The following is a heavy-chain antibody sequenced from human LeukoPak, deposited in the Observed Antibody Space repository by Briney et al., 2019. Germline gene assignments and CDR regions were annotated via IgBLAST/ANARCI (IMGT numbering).Heavy chain of an antibody. J-gene: IGHJ4*02. CDR2: IKPDGSDK. V-gene: IGHV3-7*01. D-gene: IGHD5-24*01. CDR1: GFTFSSYA. Sequence: GGSLRLSCAASGFTFSSYAMSWVRQAPGKGLERVANIKPDGSDKYYVDSVKGRFTISRDNAKNSMYLQMNSLRAEDTAVYYCARGRRWLQIWGQGTLVTVSS. CDR3: ARGRRWLQI.